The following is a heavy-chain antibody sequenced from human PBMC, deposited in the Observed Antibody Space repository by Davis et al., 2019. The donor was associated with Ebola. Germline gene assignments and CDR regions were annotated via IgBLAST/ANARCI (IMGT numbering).Heavy chain of an antibody. V-gene: IGHV3-15*01. D-gene: IGHD2-8*02. CDR3: TVDLEGAGGPRFDH. J-gene: IGHJ5*02. Sequence: PGGSLRLSCAASGFTFSDMWMNWVRQAPGKGLEWVARIKAKPFDETVDYAGSLRGRFTISRDDSRNTLYLQMNSLETEDTAIYYCTVDLEGAGGPRFDHWGQGTLVTVSS. CDR2: IKAKPFDETV. CDR1: GFTFSDMW.